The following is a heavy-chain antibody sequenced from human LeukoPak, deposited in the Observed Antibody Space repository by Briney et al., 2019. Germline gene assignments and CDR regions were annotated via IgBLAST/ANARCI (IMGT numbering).Heavy chain of an antibody. CDR1: GGSFSGYY. J-gene: IGHJ4*02. CDR3: AAESGSYISAFDY. Sequence: SETLSPTCAVYGGSFSGYYWSWIRQPPGKGLEWIGEINHSGSTNYNPSLKSRVTISVDTSKNQFSLKLSSVTAADTAVYYCAAESGSYISAFDYWGQGTLVSVSS. CDR2: INHSGST. V-gene: IGHV4-34*01. D-gene: IGHD1-26*01.